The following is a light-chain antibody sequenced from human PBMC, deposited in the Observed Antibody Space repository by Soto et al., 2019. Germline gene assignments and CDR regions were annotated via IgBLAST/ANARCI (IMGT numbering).Light chain of an antibody. J-gene: IGKJ2*01. CDR2: GAS. CDR3: QQYNNWPPYT. Sequence: EIVMTQSPATLSVSPGERATLSCRASQRISNNLAWYQQKAAQAPGLLINGASTRATGIPARFSGSGSETEFTLTISSLQSEDFAVYYCQQYNNWPPYTFGQGTKLEIK. CDR1: QRISNN. V-gene: IGKV3-15*01.